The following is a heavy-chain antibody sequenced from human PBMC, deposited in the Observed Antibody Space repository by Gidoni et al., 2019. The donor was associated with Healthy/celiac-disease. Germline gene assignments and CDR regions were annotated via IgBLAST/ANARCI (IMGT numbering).Heavy chain of an antibody. CDR3: ARYCSSTSCYTD. Sequence: QVQLQESGPGLVKPSETLSLTCTVSGGSISSYYWSWIRQPPGKGLEWIGYIYYSGSTNYNPSLKSRVTISVDTSKNHFSLKLSSVTAADTAVYYCARYCSSTSCYTDWGQGTLVTVSS. V-gene: IGHV4-59*08. J-gene: IGHJ4*02. CDR2: IYYSGST. CDR1: GGSISSYY. D-gene: IGHD2-2*02.